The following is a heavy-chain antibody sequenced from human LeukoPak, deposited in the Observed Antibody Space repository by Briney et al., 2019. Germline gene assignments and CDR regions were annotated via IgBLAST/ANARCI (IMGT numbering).Heavy chain of an antibody. CDR3: ASGKETSMAQGY. CDR2: IYSGGSI. V-gene: IGHV3-53*01. D-gene: IGHD5-18*01. J-gene: IGHJ4*02. CDR1: GFTFSSNY. Sequence: PGGSLRLSCAASGFTFSSNYMTWVRQAPGKGLEWVSVIYSGGSIYYADSVKGRFTISRDISKNTVDLQLNSLRAEDTAVYYCASGKETSMAQGYWGQGTLVTVSS.